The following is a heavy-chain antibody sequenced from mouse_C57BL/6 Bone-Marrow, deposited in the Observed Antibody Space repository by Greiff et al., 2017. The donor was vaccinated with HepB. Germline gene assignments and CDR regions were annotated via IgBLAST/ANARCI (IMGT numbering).Heavy chain of an antibody. J-gene: IGHJ1*03. CDR2: INPNNGGT. CDR3: ANIYYDWYFDV. D-gene: IGHD1-1*01. V-gene: IGHV1-26*01. Sequence: EVQLQQSGPELVKPGASVKISCKASGYTFTDYYMNWVKQSHGKSLEWIGDINPNNGGTSYNQKFKGKATLTVDKSSSTAYMELRSLTSEDSAVYYCANIYYDWYFDVWGTGTTVTVSS. CDR1: GYTFTDYY.